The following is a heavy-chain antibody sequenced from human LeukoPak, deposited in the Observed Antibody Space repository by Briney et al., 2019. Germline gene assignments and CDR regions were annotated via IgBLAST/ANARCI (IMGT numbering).Heavy chain of an antibody. V-gene: IGHV3-23*01. J-gene: IGHJ6*03. D-gene: IGHD2-15*01. Sequence: PGGSLRLSCAASAFTFSNYGMSWVRQAPGKGLEWVSSISRSGGSTYYADSVKGRFTISRDNSRSTLYLQMNSLRAEDTAVYYCAKNALLGHPYYYMDVWGTGTTVTISS. CDR1: AFTFSNYG. CDR3: AKNALLGHPYYYMDV. CDR2: ISRSGGST.